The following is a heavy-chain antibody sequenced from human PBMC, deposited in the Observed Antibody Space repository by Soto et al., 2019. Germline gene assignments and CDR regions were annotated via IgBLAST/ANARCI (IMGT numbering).Heavy chain of an antibody. Sequence: GGSLRLSCAASGFTFSSYAMSWVRQAPGKGLEWVSAISGSGGSTYYADSVKGRFTISRENSKNTLYLQMNSLRAEDTAVYYCAKDPGSIRYFDWVDYWGQGTLVTVSS. D-gene: IGHD3-9*01. CDR3: AKDPGSIRYFDWVDY. J-gene: IGHJ4*02. CDR1: GFTFSSYA. V-gene: IGHV3-23*01. CDR2: ISGSGGST.